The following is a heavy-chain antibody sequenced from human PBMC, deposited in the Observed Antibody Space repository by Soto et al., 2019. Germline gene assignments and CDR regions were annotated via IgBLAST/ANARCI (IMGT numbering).Heavy chain of an antibody. J-gene: IGHJ5*02. Sequence: SETLSLTCTVSGGSISSYYWIWIRQPPGKGLEWIGYIYYSGSTNYNPSLKSRVTISVDTSKNQFSLKLSSVTAADTAVYYCARVVNGNWFDPWGQGTLVTVSS. D-gene: IGHD2-8*01. CDR3: ARVVNGNWFDP. CDR2: IYYSGST. V-gene: IGHV4-59*01. CDR1: GGSISSYY.